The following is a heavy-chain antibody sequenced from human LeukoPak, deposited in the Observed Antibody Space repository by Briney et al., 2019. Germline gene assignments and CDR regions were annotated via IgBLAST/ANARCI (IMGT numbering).Heavy chain of an antibody. V-gene: IGHV3-74*01. J-gene: IGHJ4*02. D-gene: IGHD3-10*01. Sequence: PGGSLRLSSAASGFTFTSYWMYWVRQAPGKGLVYVSRINTDGSSTNYADSVTGRFTISRDNAKNTLYLQMNGLRAEDTAVYYCARDLTYYYGMGYWGQGTLVTVSS. CDR1: GFTFTSYW. CDR2: INTDGSST. CDR3: ARDLTYYYGMGY.